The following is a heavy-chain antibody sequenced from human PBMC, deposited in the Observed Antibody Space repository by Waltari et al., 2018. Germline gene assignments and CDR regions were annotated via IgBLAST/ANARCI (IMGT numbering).Heavy chain of an antibody. J-gene: IGHJ4*02. Sequence: QVQLVESGGGVVQPGRSLRLSCAASGFTFSSYAMHWVRQAPGKGLEWWAVISYDGSNKYYADSVTGRFTISRDNSKNTLYLQMNSLRAEDTAVYYCARALGASSSSDFDYWGQGTLVTVSS. CDR1: GFTFSSYA. D-gene: IGHD6-6*01. CDR2: ISYDGSNK. V-gene: IGHV3-30*01. CDR3: ARALGASSSSDFDY.